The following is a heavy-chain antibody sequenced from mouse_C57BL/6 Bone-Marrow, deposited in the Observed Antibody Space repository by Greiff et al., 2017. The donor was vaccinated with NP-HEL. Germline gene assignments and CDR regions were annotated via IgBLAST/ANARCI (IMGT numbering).Heavy chain of an antibody. CDR1: GYTFTDYE. J-gene: IGHJ2*01. D-gene: IGHD1-1*01. Sequence: QVQLKESGAELVRPGASVTLSCKASGYTFTDYEMHWVKQTPVHGLEWIGAIDPEPGGTAYNQKFKGKAILTADNSSSTAYMELRSLTSEVSAVYYGASRDYFGKSCYFDYGGRGTTRPVSS. V-gene: IGHV1-15*01. CDR3: ASRDYFGKSCYFDY. CDR2: IDPEPGGT.